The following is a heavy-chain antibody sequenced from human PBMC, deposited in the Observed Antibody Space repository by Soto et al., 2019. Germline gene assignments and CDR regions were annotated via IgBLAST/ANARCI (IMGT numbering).Heavy chain of an antibody. CDR1: GFTFSSYG. CDR3: ANHFGEPMEYYYYGMDV. Sequence: PGGSLRLSCAASGFTFSSYGMHWVRQAPGKGLEWVAVISYDGSNKYYADSVKGRFTISRDNSKNTLYLQMNSLRAEDTAVYYCANHFGEPMEYYYYGMDVWGQGTTVTVSS. D-gene: IGHD3-10*01. J-gene: IGHJ6*02. V-gene: IGHV3-30*18. CDR2: ISYDGSNK.